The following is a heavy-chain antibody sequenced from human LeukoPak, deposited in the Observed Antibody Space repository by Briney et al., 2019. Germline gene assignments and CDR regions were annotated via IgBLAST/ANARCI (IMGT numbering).Heavy chain of an antibody. CDR2: ISSSGSTI. J-gene: IGHJ4*02. CDR3: ASSTIFADY. CDR1: GFTFSSYE. D-gene: IGHD3-3*01. V-gene: IGHV3-48*03. Sequence: GGSLRLSCAASGFTFSSYEMNWVRQAPGKGLEWVSYISSSGSTIYYADSVKGRFTISRDNAKNSLYLQMNSLRAEDTAVYYCASSTIFADYWGQGTLVTVSS.